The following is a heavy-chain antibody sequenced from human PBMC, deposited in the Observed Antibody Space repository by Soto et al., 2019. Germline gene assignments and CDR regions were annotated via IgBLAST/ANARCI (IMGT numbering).Heavy chain of an antibody. V-gene: IGHV1-8*01. CDR2: MNPNSGNT. CDR1: GYTFTSYD. CDR3: ARRTIVGVVNFYYYYGMDV. D-gene: IGHD3-3*01. J-gene: IGHJ6*02. Sequence: ASVKVSCKASGYTFTSYDINWVRQATGQGLEWMGWMNPNSGNTGYAQKFQGRVTMTRNTSISTAYMELSSLRSEDTAVYYCARRTIVGVVNFYYYYGMDVWGQGTTVTVSS.